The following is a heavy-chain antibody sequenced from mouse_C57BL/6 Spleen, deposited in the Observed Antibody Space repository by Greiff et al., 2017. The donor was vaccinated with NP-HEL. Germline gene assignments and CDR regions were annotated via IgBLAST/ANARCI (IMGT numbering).Heavy chain of an antibody. CDR3: ASSDYYGSSYSYYFDY. J-gene: IGHJ2*01. V-gene: IGHV5-17*01. CDR1: GFTFSDYG. Sequence: EVKLVESGGGLVKPGGSLKLSCAASGFTFSDYGMHWVRQAPEKGLEWVAYISSGSSTIYYADTVKGRFTISRDNAKNTLFLQMTSLRSEDTAMYYCASSDYYGSSYSYYFDYWGQGTTLTVSS. CDR2: ISSGSSTI. D-gene: IGHD1-1*01.